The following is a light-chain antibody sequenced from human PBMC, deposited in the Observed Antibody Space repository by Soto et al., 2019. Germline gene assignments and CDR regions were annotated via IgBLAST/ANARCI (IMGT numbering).Light chain of an antibody. Sequence: EIVMTQSPATLSVSPGERVTLSCRASQSIKYSLAWYQHKPGQAPRLLIYDTSIRAAGIPARFTGSGSGTDLSLTIYGLQSEDFAVYYCQQYNFWRSISFGQGTRLDNK. CDR2: DTS. CDR1: QSIKYS. CDR3: QQYNFWRSIS. J-gene: IGKJ5*01. V-gene: IGKV3-15*01.